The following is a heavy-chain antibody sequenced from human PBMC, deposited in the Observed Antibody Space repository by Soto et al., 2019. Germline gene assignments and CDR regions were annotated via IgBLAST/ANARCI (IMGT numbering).Heavy chain of an antibody. V-gene: IGHV3-23*01. Sequence: PGGSLRLSCAASGFTFSSYAMSWVRQAPGKGLEWVSAISGSGGSTYYADSVKGRFTISRDNSKNTLYLQMNSLRAEDTAVYYCAKRLVVVVAATPYYYYAMDVWGQGTTVTVSS. D-gene: IGHD2-15*01. CDR3: AKRLVVVVAATPYYYYAMDV. CDR1: GFTFSSYA. CDR2: ISGSGGST. J-gene: IGHJ6*02.